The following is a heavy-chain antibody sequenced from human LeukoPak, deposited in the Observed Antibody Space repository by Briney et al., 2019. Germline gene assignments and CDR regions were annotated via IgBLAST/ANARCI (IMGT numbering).Heavy chain of an antibody. J-gene: IGHJ4*02. CDR3: AREVPQQLVR. Sequence: SETLSLTCTVSGGSISSYYWSWIRQPPGKGLEWIGSIYYSGSTYYNPSLKSRVTISVDTSKNQFSLKLSSVTAADTAVYYCAREVPQQLVRWGQGTLVTVSS. D-gene: IGHD6-13*01. CDR1: GGSISSYY. CDR2: IYYSGST. V-gene: IGHV4-59*12.